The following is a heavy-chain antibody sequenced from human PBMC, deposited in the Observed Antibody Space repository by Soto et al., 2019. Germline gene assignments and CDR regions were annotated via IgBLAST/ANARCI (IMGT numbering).Heavy chain of an antibody. V-gene: IGHV3-33*01. CDR3: ARGKVIRFLEWLSYYYYGMDV. J-gene: IGHJ6*02. D-gene: IGHD3-3*01. Sequence: GGSLRLSCAASGFTFSSYGMHWVRQAPGKGLEWVAVIWYDGSNKYYADSVKGRFTISRDNSKNTLYLQMNSLRAEDTAVYYCARGKVIRFLEWLSYYYYGMDVWGQGTTVTVSS. CDR1: GFTFSSYG. CDR2: IWYDGSNK.